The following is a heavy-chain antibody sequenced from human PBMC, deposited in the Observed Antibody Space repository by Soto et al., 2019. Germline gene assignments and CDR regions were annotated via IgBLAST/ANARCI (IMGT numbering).Heavy chain of an antibody. D-gene: IGHD1-26*01. CDR2: IIPIFGTA. J-gene: IGHJ6*02. CDR3: ARALYSGSYYGMDV. Sequence: QVQLVQSGAEVKKPGSSVKVSCKASGGTFSSYAISWVRQAPGQGLEWMGGIIPIFGTANYAQKFQGRVTITADESTSTADMELSSLRSEDTAVYYCARALYSGSYYGMDVWGQGTTVTVSS. CDR1: GGTFSSYA. V-gene: IGHV1-69*01.